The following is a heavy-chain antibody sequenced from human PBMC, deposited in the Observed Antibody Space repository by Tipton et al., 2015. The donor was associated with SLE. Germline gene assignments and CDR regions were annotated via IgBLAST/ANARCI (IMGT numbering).Heavy chain of an antibody. Sequence: GSLRLSCAASGFTFSSYWMSWVRQAPGKGLEWVANIKPEGSETYYVDSVKGRFTISRDNAKNSLSLQMNSLRAEDTAVYYCARGDYYSGSSHDAFDIWGQGTVVTVSS. J-gene: IGHJ3*02. CDR3: ARGDYYSGSSHDAFDI. V-gene: IGHV3-7*01. CDR1: GFTFSSYW. CDR2: IKPEGSET. D-gene: IGHD3-10*01.